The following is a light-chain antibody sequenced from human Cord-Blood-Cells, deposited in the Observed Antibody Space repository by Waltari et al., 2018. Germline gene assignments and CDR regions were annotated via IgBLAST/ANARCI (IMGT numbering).Light chain of an antibody. Sequence: QSALTQPASVSGSPGQSITLSCTGTSSDVGGYNYVSWYQQHPGKAPKLMIYDVSKRPSGVSNRFSGSKSGNTASLTISGLQAEDEADYYCSSYTSSLVVFGGGTKLTVL. CDR1: SSDVGGYNY. V-gene: IGLV2-14*01. CDR3: SSYTSSLVV. CDR2: DVS. J-gene: IGLJ2*01.